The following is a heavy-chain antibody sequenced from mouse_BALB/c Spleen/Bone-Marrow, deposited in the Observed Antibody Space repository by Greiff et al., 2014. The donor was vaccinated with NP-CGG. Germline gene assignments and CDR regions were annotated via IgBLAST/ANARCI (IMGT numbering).Heavy chain of an antibody. CDR1: GYTFTSYW. CDR2: IYPSDNYT. J-gene: IGHJ2*01. V-gene: IGHV1-69*02. Sequence: VQLQDPGAELVRPGASVKLSCKASGYTFTSYWINWVKQRPGQGLEWIGNIYPSDNYTNYNQKFKDKATLTVDKSSSTAYMQLSSPTSEDSAVYYCTRIYEYFDYWGQGTTLTVSS. CDR3: TRIYEYFDY. D-gene: IGHD1-3*01.